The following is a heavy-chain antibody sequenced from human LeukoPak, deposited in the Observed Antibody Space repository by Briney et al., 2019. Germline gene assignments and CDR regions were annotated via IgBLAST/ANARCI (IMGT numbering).Heavy chain of an antibody. J-gene: IGHJ1*01. Sequence: KPSETLSLTCTVSGGSISSYYWSWIRQPPGKGLEWIGYIYYSGSTNYNPSLKSRVTISVDTSKNQFSLKLSSVTAADTAVYYCARHPNYGGYWYFQHWGQGTLVTVSS. V-gene: IGHV4-59*08. CDR2: IYYSGST. D-gene: IGHD5-12*01. CDR3: ARHPNYGGYWYFQH. CDR1: GGSISSYY.